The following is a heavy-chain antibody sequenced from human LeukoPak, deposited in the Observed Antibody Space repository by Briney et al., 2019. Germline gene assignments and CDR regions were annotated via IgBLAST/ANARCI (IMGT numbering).Heavy chain of an antibody. CDR3: AKDRSVMRYGLAGFDY. D-gene: IGHD3-10*01. Sequence: GSLRLSCAASGFTFSSYSMNWVRQAPGKGLEWVSYISSSSIIYYADSVKGRFTISRDSAKNSLYLQMNSLRTEDTALYYCAKDRSVMRYGLAGFDYWGQGTLVTVSS. CDR1: GFTFSSYS. CDR2: ISSSSII. V-gene: IGHV3-48*01. J-gene: IGHJ4*02.